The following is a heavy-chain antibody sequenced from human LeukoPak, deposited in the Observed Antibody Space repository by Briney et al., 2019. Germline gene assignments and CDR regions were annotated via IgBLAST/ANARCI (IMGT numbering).Heavy chain of an antibody. V-gene: IGHV3-33*01. CDR3: ARSSSSGWYGGHYYYYYMDV. D-gene: IGHD6-19*01. Sequence: GGSLRLSCAASGFTFSSYGMHEVRQAPGKGLEWVAVIWYDGSNKYYADSVKGRFTISRDNSKNTLYLQMNSLRAEDTAVYYCARSSSSGWYGGHYYYYYMDVWGKGTTVTVSS. J-gene: IGHJ6*03. CDR2: IWYDGSNK. CDR1: GFTFSSYG.